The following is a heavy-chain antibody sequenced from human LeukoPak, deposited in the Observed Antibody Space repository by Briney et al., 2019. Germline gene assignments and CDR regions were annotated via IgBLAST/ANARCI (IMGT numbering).Heavy chain of an antibody. Sequence: SVKVSCKASGGTFSSYAISWVRQAPGQGLEWMGRIIPILGIANYAQKFQGRVTITADNSTSTAYMELSSLRSEDTAVYYCARGNGDQRNGAFDYWGQGTLVTVSS. CDR1: GGTFSSYA. J-gene: IGHJ4*02. D-gene: IGHD4-17*01. CDR2: IIPILGIA. V-gene: IGHV1-69*04. CDR3: ARGNGDQRNGAFDY.